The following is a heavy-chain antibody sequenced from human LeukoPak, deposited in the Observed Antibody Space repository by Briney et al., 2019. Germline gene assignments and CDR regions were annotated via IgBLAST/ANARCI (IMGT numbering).Heavy chain of an antibody. CDR2: VNPNSGNT. CDR3: ARGSPRDIVVVVANDY. J-gene: IGHJ4*02. Sequence: ASVKVSCKASGYTFTSYDINWVRQATGQGLEWMGWVNPNSGNTGYAQKFQGRVTMTRNTSISTAYMELSSLRSEDTAVYYCARGSPRDIVVVVANDYWGQGTLVTVSS. V-gene: IGHV1-8*01. D-gene: IGHD2-15*01. CDR1: GYTFTSYD.